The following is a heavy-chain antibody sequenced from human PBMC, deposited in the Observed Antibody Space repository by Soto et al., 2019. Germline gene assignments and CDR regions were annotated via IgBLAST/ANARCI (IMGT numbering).Heavy chain of an antibody. CDR2: IYYSGST. CDR3: ARGGYSYGYAVYYGMDV. D-gene: IGHD5-18*01. CDR1: GGSISSGGYY. Sequence: KTSETLSLTCTVSGGSISSGGYYWSWIRQHPGKGLEWIGYIYYSGSTYYNPSLKSRVTISVDTSKNQFSLKLSSVTAADTAVYYCARGGYSYGYAVYYGMDVWGQGTTVTVSS. J-gene: IGHJ6*02. V-gene: IGHV4-31*03.